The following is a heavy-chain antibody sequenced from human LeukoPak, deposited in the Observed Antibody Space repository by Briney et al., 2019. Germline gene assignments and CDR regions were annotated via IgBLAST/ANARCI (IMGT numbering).Heavy chain of an antibody. CDR1: GFPFTSYA. J-gene: IGHJ3*02. CDR3: ARESRELLSHAFDI. CDR2: ISGSGVTT. D-gene: IGHD1-26*01. Sequence: PGGSLRLSCAASGFPFTSYAMTWVRQAPGKGLEWVSAISGSGVTTYFADSVKGRFTISRDNAKNSLYLQMNSLRAENTAVYYCARESRELLSHAFDIWGQGTMVTVSS. V-gene: IGHV3-23*01.